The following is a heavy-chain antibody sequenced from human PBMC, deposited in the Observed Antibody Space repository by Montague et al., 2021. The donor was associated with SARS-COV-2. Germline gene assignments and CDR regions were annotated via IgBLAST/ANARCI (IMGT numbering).Heavy chain of an antibody. CDR2: ISYSGTT. CDR3: ARGNDSWYH. D-gene: IGHD6-13*01. CDR1: GFTVSDAW. V-gene: IGHV4-59*02. Sequence: LRLSCAASGFTVSDAWMSWIRQPPGKGLEWIGYISYSGTTTYSPSLKTRVTISMDTSKNHFSLRLISVTAADTAIYYCARGNDSWYHWGQGTLVIVSS. J-gene: IGHJ1*01.